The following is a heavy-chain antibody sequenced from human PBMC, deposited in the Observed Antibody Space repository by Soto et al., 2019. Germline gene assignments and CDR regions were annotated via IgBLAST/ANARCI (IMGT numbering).Heavy chain of an antibody. CDR1: GDSVSSNSAA. J-gene: IGHJ6*02. Sequence: SQTLSLTCAISGDSVSSNSAAWNWIRQSPSRGLEWLGRTYYRSKWYNDYAVSVKSRITINPDTSKNQFSLQLNSVTPEDTAVYYCAREVSEIGYSSSWYHYYYYGMDVWGQGTTVTVSS. D-gene: IGHD6-13*01. CDR3: AREVSEIGYSSSWYHYYYYGMDV. CDR2: TYYRSKWYN. V-gene: IGHV6-1*01.